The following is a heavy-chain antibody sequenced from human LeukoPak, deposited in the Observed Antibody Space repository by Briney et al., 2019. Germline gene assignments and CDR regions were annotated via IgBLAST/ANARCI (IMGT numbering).Heavy chain of an antibody. CDR1: GASIDTSAYN. D-gene: IGHD3-22*01. Sequence: SETLSLNCSVSGASIDTSAYNWGWIRQPPGKGLEWIGSIYHSGSSYDNPSLKSRLTLSIDTSRNQFSLTLKSVTAADSGVYFCAREILYDSTAYYLWGQGTVVTVS. CDR3: AREILYDSTAYYL. J-gene: IGHJ4*02. V-gene: IGHV4-39*01. CDR2: IYHSGSS.